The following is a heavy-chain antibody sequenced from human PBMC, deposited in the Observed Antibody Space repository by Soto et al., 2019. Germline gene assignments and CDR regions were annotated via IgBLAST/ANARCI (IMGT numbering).Heavy chain of an antibody. D-gene: IGHD6-19*01. V-gene: IGHV1-18*01. J-gene: IGHJ6*03. Sequence: QDQLLQSGAEVKKPGASVTVSCKASGYSFTNYGITWVRQAPGQGLEWMGWISAFNGNTHYAQKLQGRVTMTTDASTSTAYMELRSLRSDGTAVYYWARDRGGAPPVAGNTHYYYYMDVWGKGTTVTVSS. CDR2: ISAFNGNT. CDR3: ARDRGGAPPVAGNTHYYYYMDV. CDR1: GYSFTNYG.